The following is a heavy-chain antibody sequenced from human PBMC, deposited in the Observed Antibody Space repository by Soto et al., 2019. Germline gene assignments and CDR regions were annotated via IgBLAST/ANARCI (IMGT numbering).Heavy chain of an antibody. V-gene: IGHV4-34*01. CDR2: INHSGST. CDR1: GGSFSGYY. Sequence: VQLKQWGAGLLKPSETLSLTCAVYGGSFSGYYWSWIRQPPGKGLEWIGEINHSGSTNYNPSLKSRVTISVDTSKNQFSLKLGSVTAADTAVYYCARGFHAYGDQGGYWGQGTLVTVSS. CDR3: ARGFHAYGDQGGY. D-gene: IGHD4-17*01. J-gene: IGHJ4*02.